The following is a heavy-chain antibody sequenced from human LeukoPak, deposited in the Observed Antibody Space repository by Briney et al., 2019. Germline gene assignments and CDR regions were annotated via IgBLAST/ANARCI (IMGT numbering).Heavy chain of an antibody. V-gene: IGHV4-4*09. Sequence: SETLSLTCTVSGGSISSYYWSWIRQPPRKGLEWIGYIYTSGSTNYNPSLKSRVTISVDTSKNQFSLKLSSVTAADTAVYYCARGLDCSSTSCKTFNWFDPWGQGTLVTVSS. CDR3: ARGLDCSSTSCKTFNWFDP. D-gene: IGHD2-2*01. CDR1: GGSISSYY. CDR2: IYTSGST. J-gene: IGHJ5*02.